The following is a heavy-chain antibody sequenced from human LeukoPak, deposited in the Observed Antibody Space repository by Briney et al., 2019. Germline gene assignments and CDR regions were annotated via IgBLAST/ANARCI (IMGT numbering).Heavy chain of an antibody. J-gene: IGHJ5*02. CDR3: ASYYGSGRNWFDP. CDR1: GYSISSGYY. Sequence: SETLSLTCAVSGYSISSGYYWGWIRQPPGKGLEWIGSIYHSGSTYYNPSLKSRVTISVDTSKNQFSLKLSSVTAADTAVYYCASYYGSGRNWFDPWGQGNPGHRLL. V-gene: IGHV4-38-2*01. CDR2: IYHSGST. D-gene: IGHD3-10*01.